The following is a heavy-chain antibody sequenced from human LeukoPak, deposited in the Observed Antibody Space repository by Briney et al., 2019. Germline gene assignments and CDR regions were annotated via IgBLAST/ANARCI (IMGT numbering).Heavy chain of an antibody. CDR1: GGAISSGGYY. CDR2: IYYSGST. D-gene: IGHD5-24*01. J-gene: IGHJ4*02. Sequence: PSETLSLSCAVSGGAISSGGYYWSWIGPHPGKGREWSGYIYYSGSTYYNPSLQSRVTISVDTSKNQCSLKLSSVTAADTAVDYCARADPDGYVGYWGQGTLVTVSS. V-gene: IGHV4-31*02. CDR3: ARADPDGYVGY.